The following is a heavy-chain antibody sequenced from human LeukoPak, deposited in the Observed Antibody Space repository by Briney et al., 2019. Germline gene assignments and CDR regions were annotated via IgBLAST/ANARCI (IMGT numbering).Heavy chain of an antibody. V-gene: IGHV3-23*01. CDR1: GFTFSSYS. D-gene: IGHD3-3*01. CDR3: AKDPYYDFWSGYYSSAFDI. Sequence: GGSLRLSCAASGFTFSSYSMSWVRQAPGKRPEWVSAISTNGDSTPYADSVKGRLTISRDNSKNTLYLQMNSLRAEDTAVYYCAKDPYYDFWSGYYSSAFDIWGQGTMVTVSS. J-gene: IGHJ3*02. CDR2: ISTNGDST.